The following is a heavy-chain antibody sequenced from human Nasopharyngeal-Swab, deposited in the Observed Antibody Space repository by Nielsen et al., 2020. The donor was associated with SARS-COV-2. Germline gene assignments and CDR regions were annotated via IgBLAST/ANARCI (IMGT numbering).Heavy chain of an antibody. V-gene: IGHV4-4*02. J-gene: IGHJ4*02. CDR1: GGSLISNYR. D-gene: IGHD3-10*01. CDR2: INHHGNI. Sequence: GSLRLSCAVSGGSLISNYRWTWVRQSPGKGLEWIGEINHHGNINYNPSLKSRVTISVDQSKNHFSLTLDSVTGADMAVYYCARAVRLYYYGSGSFHDWGQGALVTVSS. CDR3: ARAVRLYYYGSGSFHD.